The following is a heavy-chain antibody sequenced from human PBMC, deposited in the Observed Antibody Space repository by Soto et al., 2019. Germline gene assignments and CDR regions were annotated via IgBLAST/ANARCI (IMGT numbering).Heavy chain of an antibody. J-gene: IGHJ4*02. CDR3: VSQRPTVPTHSPFDS. D-gene: IGHD2-15*01. Sequence: SETLCLTCTVSGGSVTNSSYYWGWIRQSPGKGLEWIGSVYYRGRSYSKSSVKSRVTISVDTSKNRFSLSLNSVTASDTAVYFCVSQRPTVPTHSPFDSRGPGPLVT. V-gene: IGHV4-39*01. CDR1: GGSVTNSSYY. CDR2: VYYRGRS.